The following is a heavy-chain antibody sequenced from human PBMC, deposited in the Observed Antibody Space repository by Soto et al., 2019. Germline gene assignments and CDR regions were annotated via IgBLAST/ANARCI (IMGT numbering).Heavy chain of an antibody. D-gene: IGHD2-15*01. CDR1: GYIFVNYG. J-gene: IGHJ6*02. V-gene: IGHV1-18*01. CDR2: ISPYSGNT. Sequence: SVKVSCKASGYIFVNYGIAWVRQAPGQGLEWMGWISPYSGNTHYASKVQGRLTMTTDTSTSTAYMDLGSLTSDDTAVYYCAMGSGGSSYYYYGMDVWGQGTTVTVSS. CDR3: AMGSGGSSYYYYGMDV.